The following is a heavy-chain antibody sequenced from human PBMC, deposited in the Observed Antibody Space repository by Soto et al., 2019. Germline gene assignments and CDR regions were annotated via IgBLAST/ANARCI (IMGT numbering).Heavy chain of an antibody. CDR2: ISGSGIST. Sequence: DVQLLESGGGLVQPGGSLRLPCAASGFTFRSYAMSWVRQAPGKGLEWVSGISGSGISTHYADSVKGRFTVSRDNSKNTLYLQMNSLRAEDTAVYNCAKEPVGPDWYFDLWGRGTLVTVSS. CDR3: AKEPVGPDWYFDL. CDR1: GFTFRSYA. V-gene: IGHV3-23*01. J-gene: IGHJ2*01.